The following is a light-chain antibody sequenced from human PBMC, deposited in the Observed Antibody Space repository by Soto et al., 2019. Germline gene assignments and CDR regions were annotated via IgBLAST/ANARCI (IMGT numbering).Light chain of an antibody. Sequence: VLTQSPGTLSLSPGERATPSCRASQSVSSSYLAWYQQKPGQTPRLLIYGASSRATGIPDRFSGSGSATDFTLTISRLEPEDFAVYYCQQYGDSPTFGQGTKLEIK. CDR1: QSVSSSY. V-gene: IGKV3-20*01. J-gene: IGKJ2*01. CDR2: GAS. CDR3: QQYGDSPT.